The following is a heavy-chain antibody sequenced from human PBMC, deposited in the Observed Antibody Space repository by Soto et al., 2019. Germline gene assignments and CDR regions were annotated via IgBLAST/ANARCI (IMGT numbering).Heavy chain of an antibody. D-gene: IGHD1-26*01. V-gene: IGHV1-46*01. Sequence: ASVKVSCKASGYTFTSYYVHWVRQAPGQGLEWMGIINPSGGSTSYAQKFQGRVTMTRDTSTSTVYMELSSLRSEDTAVYYCAREEVGATSFDPWGQGTLVTVSS. J-gene: IGHJ5*02. CDR2: INPSGGST. CDR3: AREEVGATSFDP. CDR1: GYTFTSYY.